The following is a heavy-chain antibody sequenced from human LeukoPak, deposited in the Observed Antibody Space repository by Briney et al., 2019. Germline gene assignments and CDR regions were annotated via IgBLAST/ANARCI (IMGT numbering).Heavy chain of an antibody. CDR1: GFTVSSIH. CDR3: AKRRGYCSGGSCSIIGLDY. D-gene: IGHD2-15*01. V-gene: IGHV3-53*01. J-gene: IGHJ4*02. Sequence: PGGSLRLSCAASGFTVSSIHMVWVRQAPGKGLEWVSVTYTGGNSYYADSVKGRFIISRDISKNTLYLQMNSLRAEDTAVYFCAKRRGYCSGGSCSIIGLDYWGQGTLVTVSS. CDR2: TYTGGNS.